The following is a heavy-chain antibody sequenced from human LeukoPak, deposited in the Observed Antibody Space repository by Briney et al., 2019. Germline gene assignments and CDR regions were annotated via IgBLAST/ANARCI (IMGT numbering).Heavy chain of an antibody. CDR3: ANQKLSGTYLPDQ. D-gene: IGHD3-10*01. V-gene: IGHV3-30*02. J-gene: IGHJ4*02. Sequence: PGGSLRLSCAASGFILSNYNMHWVRQAPGKGLEWAAFILFDGSNTEYTNSVKGRFTISRDNSKNTLYLQMNTLRTEDTAVYYCANQKLSGTYLPDQWGQGILVTVSS. CDR2: ILFDGSNT. CDR1: GFILSNYN.